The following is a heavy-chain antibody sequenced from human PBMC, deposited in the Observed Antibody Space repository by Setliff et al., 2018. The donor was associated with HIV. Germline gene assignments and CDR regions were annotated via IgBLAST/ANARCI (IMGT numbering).Heavy chain of an antibody. D-gene: IGHD4-4*01. CDR1: GGTTSSSSYY. V-gene: IGHV4-39*07. CDR2: IYHNGNT. Sequence: SDTLSLTCTVAGGTTSSSSYYSGWLRQPPGMGLEWIASIYHNGNTYYNPSLNSRVTITADTSKNQFSLKLSPVTAADTAVYYCATSLITVPPDAFDIWGQGTMVTVSS. J-gene: IGHJ3*02. CDR3: ATSLITVPPDAFDI.